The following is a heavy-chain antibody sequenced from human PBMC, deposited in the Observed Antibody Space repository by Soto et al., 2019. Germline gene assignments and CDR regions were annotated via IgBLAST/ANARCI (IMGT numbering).Heavy chain of an antibody. J-gene: IGHJ6*02. Sequence: ASVKVSCKASGYTFTSYGISWVRQAPGQGLEWMGWISAYNGNTNYAQKLQGRVTMTTDTSTSTAYMELRSLRSDDTAVYYCARENYPYYAFWSGYYSGHHYYGMDAWGQGTTVTVSS. V-gene: IGHV1-18*01. CDR1: GYTFTSYG. CDR3: ARENYPYYAFWSGYYSGHHYYGMDA. D-gene: IGHD3-3*01. CDR2: ISAYNGNT.